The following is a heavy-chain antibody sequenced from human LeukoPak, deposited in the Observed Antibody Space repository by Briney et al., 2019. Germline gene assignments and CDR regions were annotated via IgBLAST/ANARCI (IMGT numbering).Heavy chain of an antibody. Sequence: ASVKVSCKASGYTFTGYYMHWVRQAPGQGLEWMGWISAYNGNTNYAQKLQGRVTITTDTSTSTAYMELRSLRSDDTAVYYCARAPPRYYCSGGSCYSDYWGQGTLVTVSS. CDR3: ARAPPRYYCSGGSCYSDY. V-gene: IGHV1-18*04. J-gene: IGHJ4*02. CDR2: ISAYNGNT. D-gene: IGHD2-15*01. CDR1: GYTFTGYY.